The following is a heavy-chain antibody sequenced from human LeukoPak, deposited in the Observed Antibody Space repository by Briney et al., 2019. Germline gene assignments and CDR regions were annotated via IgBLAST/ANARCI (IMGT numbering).Heavy chain of an antibody. Sequence: GGSLRLSCAASGFTFSSYSMNWVRQAPGKGLEWVGRIKSKTDGGTTDYAAPVKGRFTISRDDSKNTLYLQMNSLKTEDTAVYYCTTEPYYYEGLADVWGQGTTVTVSS. CDR3: TTEPYYYEGLADV. J-gene: IGHJ6*02. D-gene: IGHD3-22*01. V-gene: IGHV3-15*01. CDR2: IKSKTDGGTT. CDR1: GFTFSSYS.